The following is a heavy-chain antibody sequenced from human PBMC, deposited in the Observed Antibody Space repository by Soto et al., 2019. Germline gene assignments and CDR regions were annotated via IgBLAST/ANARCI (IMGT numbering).Heavy chain of an antibody. CDR3: ARDLGSDIVVVPATAFDI. CDR1: GFTFSSYG. D-gene: IGHD2-2*01. CDR2: IWYDGSNK. V-gene: IGHV3-33*01. Sequence: QVQLVESGGGVVQPGRSLRLSCAASGFTFSSYGMHWVRQAPGKGLEWVAVIWYDGSNKYYADSVKGRFTISRDNSKNTLYMQMNSLRAEDTAVYYCARDLGSDIVVVPATAFDIWGQGTMVTVSS. J-gene: IGHJ3*02.